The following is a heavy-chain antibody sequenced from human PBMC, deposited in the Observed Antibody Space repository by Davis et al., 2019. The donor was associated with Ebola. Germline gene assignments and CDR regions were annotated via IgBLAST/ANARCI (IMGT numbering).Heavy chain of an antibody. D-gene: IGHD3-16*02. CDR2: IHYSGTT. J-gene: IGHJ4*02. Sequence: PETLSLTCAVYGGSPSGYYWSRIRQPPGKGPESIGYIHYSGTTNGNPSLKSRVTISADTSKNQVALKLSSVTAADTATYHCVGGYNFDYWGQGVQVIVSS. V-gene: IGHV4-34*11. CDR1: GGSPSGYY. CDR3: VGGYNFDY.